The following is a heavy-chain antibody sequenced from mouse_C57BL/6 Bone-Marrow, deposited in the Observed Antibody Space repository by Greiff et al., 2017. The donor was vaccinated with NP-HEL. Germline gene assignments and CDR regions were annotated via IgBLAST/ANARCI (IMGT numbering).Heavy chain of an antibody. V-gene: IGHV1-55*01. CDR2: IYPGSGST. J-gene: IGHJ4*01. CDR1: GYTFTSYW. CDR3: AREGERGGGAMDY. Sequence: QVQLQQPGAELVKPGASVKMSCKASGYTFTSYWITWVKQRPGQGLEWIGDIYPGSGSTNYNEKFKSKATLTVDTSSSTAYMQLSSLTSEDSAVYYGAREGERGGGAMDYWGQGTSVTVSS.